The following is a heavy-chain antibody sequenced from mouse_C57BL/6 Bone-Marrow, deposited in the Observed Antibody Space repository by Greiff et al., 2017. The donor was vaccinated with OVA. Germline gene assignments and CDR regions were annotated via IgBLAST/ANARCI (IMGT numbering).Heavy chain of an antibody. CDR2: IYPGDGDT. CDR1: GYAFSSSW. Sequence: QVQLKESGPELVKPGASVKISCKASGYAFSSSWMNWVKQRPGKGLEWIGRIYPGDGDTNYNGKFKGKATLTADKSSSTAYMQLSSLTSEDSAVYFCARLVWFAYWGQGTLVTVSA. V-gene: IGHV1-82*01. D-gene: IGHD1-1*02. J-gene: IGHJ3*01. CDR3: ARLVWFAY.